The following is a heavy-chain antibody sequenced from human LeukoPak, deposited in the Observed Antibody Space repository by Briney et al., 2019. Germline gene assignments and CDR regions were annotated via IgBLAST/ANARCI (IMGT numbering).Heavy chain of an antibody. Sequence: GGSLRLSCTASGFTFGDYAMSWVRQAPGKGLEWVGFIRSKAYGGTTEYAASVKGRFTISRDDSKSIAYLQMNSLKTEDTAVYYCTRGGPTATKGNLYYYYYMDVWGKGTTVTVSS. CDR2: IRSKAYGGTT. D-gene: IGHD4-17*01. V-gene: IGHV3-49*04. CDR1: GFTFGDYA. J-gene: IGHJ6*03. CDR3: TRGGPTATKGNLYYYYYMDV.